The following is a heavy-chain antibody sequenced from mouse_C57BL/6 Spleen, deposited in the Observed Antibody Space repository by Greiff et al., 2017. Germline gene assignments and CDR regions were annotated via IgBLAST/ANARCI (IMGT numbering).Heavy chain of an antibody. J-gene: IGHJ2*01. Sequence: EVQVVEPGGGLVKPGGSLKLSCAASGFTFSSYAMSWVRQTPEKRLEWVATISDGGSYTYYPDNVKGRFTISRDNAKNNLYLQMSHLKSEDTAMYYCARDRTGYFDDWGQGTTLTVSS. V-gene: IGHV5-4*01. D-gene: IGHD4-1*01. CDR1: GFTFSSYA. CDR3: ARDRTGYFDD. CDR2: ISDGGSYT.